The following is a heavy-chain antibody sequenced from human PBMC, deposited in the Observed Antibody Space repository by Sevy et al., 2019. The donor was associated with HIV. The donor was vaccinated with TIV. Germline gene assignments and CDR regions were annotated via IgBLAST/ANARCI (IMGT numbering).Heavy chain of an antibody. D-gene: IGHD6-13*01. Sequence: GGSLRLSCAASGFTFSSYVMHWVRQAPGKGLECVANIRPDGSETYYADSVRGRFTISRDNARDSVFLQMNSLRVEDTAVYYCARVSSAGGGDYWGQGVLVTVSS. CDR1: GFTFSSYV. J-gene: IGHJ4*02. CDR3: ARVSSAGGGDY. CDR2: IRPDGSET. V-gene: IGHV3-7*01.